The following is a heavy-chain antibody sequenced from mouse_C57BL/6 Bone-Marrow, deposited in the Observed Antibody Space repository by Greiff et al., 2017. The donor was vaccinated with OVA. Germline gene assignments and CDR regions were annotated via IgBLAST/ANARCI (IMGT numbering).Heavy chain of an antibody. CDR2: ISNGGGST. V-gene: IGHV5-12*01. Sequence: EVMLVESGGGLVQPGGSLKLSCAASGFTFSDYYMYWVRQTPEKRLEWVAYISNGGGSTYYPDTVKGRFTISRDNAKNTLYLQMSRLKSEDTAMYYCASRIYDGYWTDAMDYWGQGTSVTVSS. CDR1: GFTFSDYY. CDR3: ASRIYDGYWTDAMDY. D-gene: IGHD2-3*01. J-gene: IGHJ4*01.